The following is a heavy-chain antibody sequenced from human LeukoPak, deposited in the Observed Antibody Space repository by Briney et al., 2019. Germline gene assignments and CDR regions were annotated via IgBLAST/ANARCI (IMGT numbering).Heavy chain of an antibody. CDR2: ISPRGTYK. Sequence: PGGSLRLSCATSGFIYKDYAMNWVRQAPGKGLEWVASISPRGTYKFYAASIKGRFTISRDDAEKSLYLQMNSLRAEDTALYFCVRDFSGESGYGGYWGQGTQVTVSA. CDR3: VRDFSGESGYGGY. V-gene: IGHV3-21*01. CDR1: GFIYKDYA. J-gene: IGHJ4*01. D-gene: IGHD5-12*01.